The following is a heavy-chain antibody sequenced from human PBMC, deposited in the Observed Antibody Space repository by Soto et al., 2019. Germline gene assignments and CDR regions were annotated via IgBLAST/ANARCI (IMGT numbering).Heavy chain of an antibody. V-gene: IGHV1-58*01. Sequence: ASVKVSCKASGFTFTSSAFQCVRQARGQRLEWIGWIAVGSGYTNYAQRFQDRVTLTRDMSTATTYMELSRLTSEDTAIYYCAADATAWQQMVPSDYWGQGTLVTVSS. J-gene: IGHJ4*02. D-gene: IGHD2-8*01. CDR3: AADATAWQQMVPSDY. CDR1: GFTFTSSA. CDR2: IAVGSGYT.